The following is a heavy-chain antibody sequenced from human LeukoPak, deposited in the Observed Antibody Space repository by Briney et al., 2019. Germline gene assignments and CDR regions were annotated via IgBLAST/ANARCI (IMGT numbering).Heavy chain of an antibody. CDR3: ATPPVYGSGPWGAFDI. J-gene: IGHJ3*02. D-gene: IGHD3-10*01. CDR1: GYTLTELS. CDR2: FDPEDGET. Sequence: ASVKVSCKVSGYTLTELSMHWVRQAPGKGLEWMGGFDPEDGETIYAQKFQGRVTMTEDTSTDTAYMELSSLRSEDTAVYYCATPPVYGSGPWGAFDIWGQGTMVTVSS. V-gene: IGHV1-24*01.